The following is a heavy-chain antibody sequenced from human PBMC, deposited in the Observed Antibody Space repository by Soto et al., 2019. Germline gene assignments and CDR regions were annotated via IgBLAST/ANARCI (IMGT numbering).Heavy chain of an antibody. Sequence: PSETLSLTCTVSGGSISSSSYYWGCIRQPSGKGLEWIGSIYYSGSTYYNPSLMIRVTISVDTSKNQFSLKLSSVTAADTAVYYCAKGVYYYYYGMDVWGQGTTVT. CDR3: AKGVYYYYYGMDV. CDR2: IYYSGST. V-gene: IGHV4-39*01. CDR1: GGSISSSSYY. J-gene: IGHJ6*02.